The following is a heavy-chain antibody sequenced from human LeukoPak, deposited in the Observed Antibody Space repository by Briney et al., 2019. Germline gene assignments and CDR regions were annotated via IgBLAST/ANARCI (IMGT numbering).Heavy chain of an antibody. CDR3: ARDYYYDSSDPAPAFDI. V-gene: IGHV1-69*13. CDR1: GYTFTSYG. D-gene: IGHD3-22*01. J-gene: IGHJ3*02. CDR2: IISIFGTA. Sequence: ASVKVSCKASGYTFTSYGISWVRQAPGQGLEWMGGIISIFGTANYAQKFQGRVTITADESTSTAYMELSSLRSEDTAVYYCARDYYYDSSDPAPAFDIWGQGTMVTVSS.